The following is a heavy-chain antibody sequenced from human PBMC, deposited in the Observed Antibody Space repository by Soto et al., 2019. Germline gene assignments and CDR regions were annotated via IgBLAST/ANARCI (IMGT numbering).Heavy chain of an antibody. J-gene: IGHJ4*02. V-gene: IGHV1-18*01. CDR3: ARDSPPVDY. CDR2: ISAYNGNT. CDR1: GYTFTSYG. Sequence: QVQLVQSGAEVKKPGASVKVSCKASGYTFTSYGVSWVRQAPGQGLEWMGWISAYNGNTKYAQKLQGRVTMTTDTSTNTAYTDLRSLRSDDTAVYYCARDSPPVDYWGQGTLVTVSS.